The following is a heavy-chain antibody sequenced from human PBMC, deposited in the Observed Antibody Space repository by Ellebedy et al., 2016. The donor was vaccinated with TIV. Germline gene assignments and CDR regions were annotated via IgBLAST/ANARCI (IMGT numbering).Heavy chain of an antibody. Sequence: ASVKVSCKASGYTFTSYAMHWVRQAPGQRLEWMGWINAVNGNTKYSQKFQGRVTFTRDTSASTAYMDLTSLTPEDTAVYYCARDSYSFDYWGQGTLVTVSS. V-gene: IGHV1-3*01. J-gene: IGHJ4*02. CDR3: ARDSYSFDY. CDR1: GYTFTSYA. CDR2: INAVNGNT.